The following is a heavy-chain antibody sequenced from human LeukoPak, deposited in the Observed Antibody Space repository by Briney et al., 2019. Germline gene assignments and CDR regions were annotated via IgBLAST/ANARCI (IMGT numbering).Heavy chain of an antibody. CDR3: ARAQVVVPAAPYYYYYMDV. J-gene: IGHJ6*03. CDR2: ISAYNGNT. CDR1: GYTFITYA. V-gene: IGHV1-18*01. Sequence: GASVKVSCRASGYTFITYAITWVRQAPGQGLEWMGWISAYNGNTDYAQNLQGRVTMTTDTSTNTAYMELRSLRSDDTAVYYCARAQVVVPAAPYYYYYMDVWGKGTTVTVSS. D-gene: IGHD2-2*01.